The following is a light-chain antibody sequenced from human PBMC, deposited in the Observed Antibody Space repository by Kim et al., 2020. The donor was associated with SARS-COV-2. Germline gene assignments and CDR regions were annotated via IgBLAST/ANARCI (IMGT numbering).Light chain of an antibody. Sequence: GQRVTISCSGSSSNIGSNYVYWYQQRPGTAPKRRIYRNNQRPSGVPDRFSGSKSGTSASLAISGLRSEDEADYYCAAWDDSLSGVVFGGGTQLTVL. CDR3: AAWDDSLSGVV. V-gene: IGLV1-47*01. CDR2: RNN. J-gene: IGLJ2*01. CDR1: SSNIGSNY.